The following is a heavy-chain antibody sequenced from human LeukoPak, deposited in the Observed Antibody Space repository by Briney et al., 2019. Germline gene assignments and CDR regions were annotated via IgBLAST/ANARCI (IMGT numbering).Heavy chain of an antibody. Sequence: SVKVSCKASGGTFSSYAISWVRQAPGQGLEWMGGIIPIFGTANYAQKFQGRVTITTDESTSTAYMELSSLRSEDTAVYYCARGGIAAAGPSRWFDPWGQGTLVTVSS. J-gene: IGHJ5*02. CDR2: IIPIFGTA. D-gene: IGHD6-13*01. V-gene: IGHV1-69*05. CDR3: ARGGIAAAGPSRWFDP. CDR1: GGTFSSYA.